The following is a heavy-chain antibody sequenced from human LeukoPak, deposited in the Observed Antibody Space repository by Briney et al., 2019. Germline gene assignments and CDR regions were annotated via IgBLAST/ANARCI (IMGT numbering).Heavy chain of an antibody. CDR1: GGSISSSSYY. CDR3: ATGGRSGWYLYFDY. J-gene: IGHJ4*02. CDR2: IYYSGGT. D-gene: IGHD6-19*01. Sequence: PSETLSLTCTVSGGSISSSSYYWGWIRQPPGKGLEWIGSIYYSGGTNYNPSLKSRVTISVDTSKNQFSLKLSSVTAADTAVYYCATGGRSGWYLYFDYWGQGTLVTVSS. V-gene: IGHV4-39*01.